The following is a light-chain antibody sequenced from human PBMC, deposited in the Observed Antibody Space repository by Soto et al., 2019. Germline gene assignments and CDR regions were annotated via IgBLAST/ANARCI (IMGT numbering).Light chain of an antibody. V-gene: IGLV2-14*01. Sequence: QSALTQSASVSGSPGQSITISCTGTSSDVGAYDFVSWYQHSPGKAPKLVTFDVTHRPPGISDRFSGSKSANTASLTISGLQAADEAFYYCSSYTTRSTLVFGGGTKVTVL. CDR2: DVT. J-gene: IGLJ2*01. CDR1: SSDVGAYDF. CDR3: SSYTTRSTLV.